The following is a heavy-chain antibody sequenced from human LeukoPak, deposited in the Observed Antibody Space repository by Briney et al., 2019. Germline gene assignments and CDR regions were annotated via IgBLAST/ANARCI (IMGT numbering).Heavy chain of an antibody. CDR3: AKDGGGATTPQQYFQH. J-gene: IGHJ1*01. D-gene: IGHD1-26*01. Sequence: GGSLRLSCAASGFTFSSYWMSWVRQAPGKGLEWVSSISASGGSTYYADSVKGRFTISRGNSKNTLYLQMNSLRAEDTAVFYCAKDGGGATTPQQYFQHWGQGTLVTVSS. V-gene: IGHV3-23*01. CDR1: GFTFSSYW. CDR2: ISASGGST.